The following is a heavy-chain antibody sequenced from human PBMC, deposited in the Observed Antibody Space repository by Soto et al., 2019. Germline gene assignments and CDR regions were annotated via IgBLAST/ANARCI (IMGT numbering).Heavy chain of an antibody. J-gene: IGHJ4*02. D-gene: IGHD3-22*01. Sequence: SQTLSLTNIVSGGNIGGGGHYWNSLRQHPGKGLEWIGYIYYTGTTHYDPSLKSRVSISIDTSRNQFSLKMTSVTAADTAVYYCARSVDHYYSAANDCWGQGTQVTVSS. V-gene: IGHV4-31*03. CDR2: IYYTGTT. CDR3: ARSVDHYYSAANDC. CDR1: GGNIGGGGHY.